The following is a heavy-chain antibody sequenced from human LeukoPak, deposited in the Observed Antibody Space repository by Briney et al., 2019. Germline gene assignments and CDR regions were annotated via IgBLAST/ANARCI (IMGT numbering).Heavy chain of an antibody. V-gene: IGHV1-3*04. J-gene: IGHJ5*02. D-gene: IGHD3-10*01. CDR2: INTGNGNT. CDR1: GYTFTSYA. CDR3: ASKWFGNWFDP. Sequence: EASVTVSSTASGYTFTSYAMHWVRQAPGQRLEWMGWINTGNGNTKYSQKFQGRVTITRDTSASTAYMELNSLRSEDTAVYYCASKWFGNWFDPWGQGTLVTVSS.